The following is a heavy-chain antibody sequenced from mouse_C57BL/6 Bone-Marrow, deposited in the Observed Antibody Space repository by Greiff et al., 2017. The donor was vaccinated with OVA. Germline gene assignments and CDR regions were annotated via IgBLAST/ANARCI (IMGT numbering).Heavy chain of an antibody. CDR2: IYPSDSET. CDR3: ARSTYSYYSNYWYFDV. CDR1: GYTFTSYW. D-gene: IGHD2-5*01. Sequence: VQLQQPGAELVRPGSSVKLSCKASGYTFTSYWMHWVKQRPIQGLEWIGNIYPSDSETHYNQKFKDKATLTVDKSSSTAYMQLSSLTSEDSAVYYCARSTYSYYSNYWYFDVWGTGTTVTVSS. V-gene: IGHV1-52*01. J-gene: IGHJ1*03.